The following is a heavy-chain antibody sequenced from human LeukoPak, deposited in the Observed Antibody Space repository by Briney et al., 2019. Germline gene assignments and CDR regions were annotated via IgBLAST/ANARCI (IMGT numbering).Heavy chain of an antibody. CDR1: GYIFTGYY. V-gene: IGHV1-2*02. CDR3: ARALVPAAQRLSS. D-gene: IGHD2-2*01. J-gene: IGHJ5*02. CDR2: INPNSGGT. Sequence: ASVKVSCKASGYIFTGYYMHWVRQAPGQGLEWMGWINPNSGGTNYAQKFQGRVTITRDTSISTAYMEVTRLRSDDTAVFYCARALVPAAQRLSSWGQGTLVTVSS.